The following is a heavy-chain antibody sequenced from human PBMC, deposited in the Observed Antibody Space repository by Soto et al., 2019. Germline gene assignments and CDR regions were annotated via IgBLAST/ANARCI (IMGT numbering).Heavy chain of an antibody. CDR2: IYNSGNT. CDR1: GGSISSGFYS. V-gene: IGHV4-30-2*01. Sequence: PSETLSLTCAVSGGSISSGFYSWSWIRQPPGQGLEWIGYIYNSGNTYYNPSLMSRVTISVDRSQNHFSLKLTSVTAADPAVYYCARGSDGVWNWFDPWGQGTQVTVSS. J-gene: IGHJ5*02. CDR3: ARGSDGVWNWFDP. D-gene: IGHD2-21*02.